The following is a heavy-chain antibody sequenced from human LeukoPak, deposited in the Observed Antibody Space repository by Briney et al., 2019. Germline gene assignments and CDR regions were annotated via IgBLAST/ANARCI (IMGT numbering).Heavy chain of an antibody. V-gene: IGHV3-48*01. CDR1: GFTFSSYS. D-gene: IGHD3-3*01. Sequence: GGSLRLSCAASGFTFSSYSMNWVRQAPGKGLEWVSYISSSSSTIYYVDSVKGRFTISRDNAKNSLYLQMNSLRVEDTAVYYCARPRSGYYMDVWGKGTTVTVSS. J-gene: IGHJ6*03. CDR3: ARPRSGYYMDV. CDR2: ISSSSSTI.